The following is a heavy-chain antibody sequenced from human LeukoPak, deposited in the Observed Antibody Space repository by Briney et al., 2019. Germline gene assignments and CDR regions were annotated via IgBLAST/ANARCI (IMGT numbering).Heavy chain of an antibody. CDR3: ARDSGVVVAATLDY. J-gene: IGHJ4*02. Sequence: KTSETLSLTCAVYGGSFSGYYWSWIRQPPGKGLEWIGEINHSGSTNYNPSLKSRVTISVDTSKNQFSLKLSSVTAADTAVYYCARDSGVVVAATLDYWGQGTLVTVSS. CDR1: GGSFSGYY. CDR2: INHSGST. V-gene: IGHV4-34*01. D-gene: IGHD2-15*01.